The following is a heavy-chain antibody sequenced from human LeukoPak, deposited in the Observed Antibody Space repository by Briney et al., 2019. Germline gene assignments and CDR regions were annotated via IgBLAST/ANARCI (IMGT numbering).Heavy chain of an antibody. V-gene: IGHV3-11*03. J-gene: IGHJ5*02. D-gene: IGHD2-2*01. CDR1: GFTFSDYY. CDR2: ISSGSSYT. Sequence: GGSLRLSCAASGFTFSDYYMSWISQAPGKGLEWVSYISSGSSYTNYADSVKGRFTISRDNAKNSVYLQMNSLRAEDTAVYYCARSRGMVPGASGQGTLVTVSS. CDR3: ARSRGMVPGA.